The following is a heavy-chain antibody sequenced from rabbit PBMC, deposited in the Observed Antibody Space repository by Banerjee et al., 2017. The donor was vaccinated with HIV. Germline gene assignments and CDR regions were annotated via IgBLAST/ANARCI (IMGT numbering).Heavy chain of an antibody. CDR2: IYGGSAGNT. D-gene: IGHD7-1*01. Sequence: QEQLEESGGDLVKPGASLTLTCTASGFTISSSYWICWVRQAPGKGLEWIACIYGGSAGNTYYASWAKGRFTISRTSSPTVTLQMNSLTAADTATYFCAGGSYSAGSYPYYNLWGQGTLVTVS. V-gene: IGHV1S45*01. CDR3: AGGSYSAGSYPYYNL. CDR1: GFTISSSYW. J-gene: IGHJ4*01.